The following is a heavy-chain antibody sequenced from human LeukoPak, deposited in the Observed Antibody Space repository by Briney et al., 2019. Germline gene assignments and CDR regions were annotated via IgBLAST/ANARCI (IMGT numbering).Heavy chain of an antibody. J-gene: IGHJ6*02. CDR2: IYPGDSDI. V-gene: IGHV5-51*01. D-gene: IGHD2-21*02. CDR1: GYIFTSYW. CDR3: ARRSYCGGDCTRSVHFYYAMDV. Sequence: GESLKISCKGSGYIFTSYWIGWVRQMPGKGLEWMGIIYPGDSDISYSPSFQGQVTISADKSISTAYLQWSSLKASDSAIYYCARRSYCGGDCTRSVHFYYAMDVWGQGTTVTVSS.